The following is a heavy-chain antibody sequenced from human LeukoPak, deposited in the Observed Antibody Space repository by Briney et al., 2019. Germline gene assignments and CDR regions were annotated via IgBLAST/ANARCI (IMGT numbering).Heavy chain of an antibody. Sequence: ASVKVSCKASGYTFTSYYIHWVRQAPGQGLEWMGKINPSGGDTVYAQKFQARVTMTRDTSTSTVYVELGSLRSEDTAVYYCARPPYYYDSSGPWDYWGQGTLVTVSS. CDR3: ARPPYYYDSSGPWDY. CDR2: INPSGGDT. CDR1: GYTFTSYY. D-gene: IGHD3-22*01. J-gene: IGHJ4*02. V-gene: IGHV1-46*01.